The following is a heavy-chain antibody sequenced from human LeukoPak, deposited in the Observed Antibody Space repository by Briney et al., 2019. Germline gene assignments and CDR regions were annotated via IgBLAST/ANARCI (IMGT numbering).Heavy chain of an antibody. CDR2: ISSSSSYI. CDR3: ARSAYSSPRGGFDP. CDR1: GFTFSSYS. J-gene: IGHJ5*02. D-gene: IGHD6-13*01. Sequence: PGGSLRLSCAASGFTFSSYSMNWVRQAPGKGLEWVSSISSSSSYIYYADSVKGRFAISRDNAKNSLYLQMNSLRAEDTAVYYCARSAYSSPRGGFDPWGQGTLVTVAS. V-gene: IGHV3-21*01.